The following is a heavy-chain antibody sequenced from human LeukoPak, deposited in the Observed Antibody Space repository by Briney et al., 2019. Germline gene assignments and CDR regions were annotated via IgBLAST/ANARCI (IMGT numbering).Heavy chain of an antibody. CDR1: GGSISSYY. V-gene: IGHV4-39*01. D-gene: IGHD5-12*01. CDR3: ARTMGYSGYDYFFDY. CDR2: IYYSGST. Sequence: SETLSLTCTVSGGSISSYYWGWIRQPPGKGLEWIGSIYYSGSTYYNPSLKSRVTISVDTSKNQFSLKLSSVTAADTAVYYCARTMGYSGYDYFFDYWGQGTLVTVSS. J-gene: IGHJ4*02.